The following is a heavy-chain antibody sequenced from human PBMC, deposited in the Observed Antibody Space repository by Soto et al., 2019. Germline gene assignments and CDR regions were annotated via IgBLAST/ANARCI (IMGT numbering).Heavy chain of an antibody. CDR1: GYTFTSYD. V-gene: IGHV1-8*01. D-gene: IGHD5-18*01. CDR2: MNPNSGNT. CDR3: ARGPWIQRWFDYYYYYYGMDV. J-gene: IGHJ6*02. Sequence: ASVKVSCKASGYTFTSYDINWVRQATGQGLEWMGWMNPNSGNTGYAQKFQGRVTMTRNTSISTAYMELSSLRSEDTAVYYCARGPWIQRWFDYYYYYYGMDVWGQGTTVTVSS.